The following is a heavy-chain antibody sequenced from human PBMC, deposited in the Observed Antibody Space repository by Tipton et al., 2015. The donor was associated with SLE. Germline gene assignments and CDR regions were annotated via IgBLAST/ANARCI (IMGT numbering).Heavy chain of an antibody. D-gene: IGHD4-17*01. CDR2: IYSSGDR. CDR1: GGSISHSY. Sequence: TLSLTCTVSGGSISHSYWSWIRQSAGRGLEWIGRIYSSGDRDYNPSLRSRVTMSIDASQNRVSLRLKSVSAADTAVYYCARGSDGEYVRYFDVWGPGTLVTVSS. V-gene: IGHV4-4*07. CDR3: ARGSDGEYVRYFDV. J-gene: IGHJ2*01.